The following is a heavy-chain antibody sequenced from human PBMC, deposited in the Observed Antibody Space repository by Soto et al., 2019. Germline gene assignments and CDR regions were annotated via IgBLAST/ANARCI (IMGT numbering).Heavy chain of an antibody. CDR2: IYYSGST. J-gene: IGHJ5*02. V-gene: IGHV4-39*01. D-gene: IGHD3-3*01. CDR1: GGSISSSSYY. Sequence: SETLSLTCTVSGGSISSSSYYWGWIRQPPGKGLEWIGSIYYSGSTYYNPSLKSRVTISVDTSKNQFSLKLSSVTAADTAVYYCARLLNEYYDFWSGYNWFDPWGQGTLVTVSS. CDR3: ARLLNEYYDFWSGYNWFDP.